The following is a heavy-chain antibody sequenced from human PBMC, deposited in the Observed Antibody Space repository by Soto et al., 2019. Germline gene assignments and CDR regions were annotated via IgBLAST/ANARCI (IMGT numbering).Heavy chain of an antibody. Sequence: QVQLVESGGGVVQPGRSLRLSCAASGFTFSSYGMHWVRQAPGKGLEWVAVIWYDGSNKYYADSVKGRFTISRDNSKNALYLQMNSLRAEGTAVYYCARGAFDYWGQGTLVTVSS. CDR3: ARGAFDY. CDR2: IWYDGSNK. J-gene: IGHJ4*02. V-gene: IGHV3-33*01. CDR1: GFTFSSYG.